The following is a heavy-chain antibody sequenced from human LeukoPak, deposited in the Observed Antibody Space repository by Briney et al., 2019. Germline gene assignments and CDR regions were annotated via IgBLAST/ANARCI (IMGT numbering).Heavy chain of an antibody. Sequence: ASVKVSCKVSGYTLTELSMHWVRQAPGKGLEWMGSFDPEDGETIYAQKFQGRVTMTEDTSTDTAYMELSSLRSEDTAVYYCATGGTVVPAARVAFDIWGQGTMVTVSS. CDR3: ATGGTVVPAARVAFDI. D-gene: IGHD2-2*01. V-gene: IGHV1-24*01. CDR1: GYTLTELS. CDR2: FDPEDGET. J-gene: IGHJ3*02.